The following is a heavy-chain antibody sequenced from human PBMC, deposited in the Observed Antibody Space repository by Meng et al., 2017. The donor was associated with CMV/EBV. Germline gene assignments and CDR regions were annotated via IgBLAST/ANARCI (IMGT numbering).Heavy chain of an antibody. D-gene: IGHD3-3*01. J-gene: IGHJ3*02. CDR3: TTDFFKWVLSDAFDI. V-gene: IGHV3-15*07. Sequence: TFRKAWMNWVRQAPGKGLEWVGRIKSKTDGGTTDYAAPVKGRFTISRDDSKNTLYLQMNSLKTEDTAVYDYTTDFFKWVLSDAFDIWGQGTMVTVSS. CDR1: TFRKAW. CDR2: IKSKTDGGTT.